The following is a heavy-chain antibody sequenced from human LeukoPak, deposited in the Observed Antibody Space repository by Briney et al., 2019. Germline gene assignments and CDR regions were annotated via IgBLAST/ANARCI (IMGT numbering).Heavy chain of an antibody. D-gene: IGHD2-15*01. CDR2: ISANGGGT. CDR1: GFVFSNYA. Sequence: PGGSLRLSCAVSGFVFSNYAMSWVRQGPGKGLEWVSAISANGGGTYYAASVKGRFIISRDNSKNTLYLQMNSLRAEDTAIYYCAKNGDRGAYCTGGTCYPYFYYYMDVWGKGTTVTVSS. J-gene: IGHJ6*03. V-gene: IGHV3-23*01. CDR3: AKNGDRGAYCTGGTCYPYFYYYMDV.